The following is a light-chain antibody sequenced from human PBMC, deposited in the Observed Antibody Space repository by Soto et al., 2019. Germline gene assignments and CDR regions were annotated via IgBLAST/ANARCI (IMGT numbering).Light chain of an antibody. Sequence: EIVLTQSPATLSLSPGERATLSCRASQSVSSYLGWDQQRPGQAPRLLIYGASNRATGIPARFSGSGSGTDFTLTISSLEPEDFAVYYCQQRSDWPRTFGQGTKLEI. CDR2: GAS. V-gene: IGKV3-11*01. CDR3: QQRSDWPRT. J-gene: IGKJ2*01. CDR1: QSVSSY.